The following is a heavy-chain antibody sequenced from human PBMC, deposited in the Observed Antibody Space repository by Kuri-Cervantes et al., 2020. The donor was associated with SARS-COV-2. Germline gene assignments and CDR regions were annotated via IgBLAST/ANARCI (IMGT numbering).Heavy chain of an antibody. CDR3: AKAREYYYDSSGYQD. D-gene: IGHD3-22*01. J-gene: IGHJ4*02. CDR1: GFTFSSYW. V-gene: IGHV3-74*01. CDR2: INSDGSTT. Sequence: GGSLRLSCAASGFTFSSYWMHWVRQAPGKGLVWVSRINSDGSTTSYADSVKGRFTISRDNAKNTLYLQMNSLRAEDTAVYYCAKAREYYYDSSGYQDWGQGTLVTVSS.